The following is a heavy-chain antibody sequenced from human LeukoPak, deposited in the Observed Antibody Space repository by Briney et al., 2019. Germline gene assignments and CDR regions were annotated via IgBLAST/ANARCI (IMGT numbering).Heavy chain of an antibody. CDR3: AKDRGYSYGYDYYGMDV. CDR2: ISHSGGST. V-gene: IGHV3-23*01. D-gene: IGHD5-18*01. J-gene: IGHJ6*02. CDR1: GFTFSSYA. Sequence: GGSLRLSCAASGFTFSSYAMSWVRQAPGKGLDWVSGISHSGGSTHYADSVKGRFTISRDNSKNTLYPQMNNLRAEDTAVYYCAKDRGYSYGYDYYGMDVWGQGTTVTVSS.